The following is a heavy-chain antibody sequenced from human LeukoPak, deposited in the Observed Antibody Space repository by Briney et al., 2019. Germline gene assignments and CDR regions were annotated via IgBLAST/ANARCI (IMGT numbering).Heavy chain of an antibody. CDR2: FSGTSDNS. D-gene: IGHD7-27*01. V-gene: IGHV3-23*01. J-gene: IGHJ4*02. CDR3: ASEPALGF. Sequence: EWVSGFSGTSDNSYYADSVKGRFSISRDNSKNTLYLQMNSLRAEDTAVYYCASEPALGFWGQGTLVTVSS.